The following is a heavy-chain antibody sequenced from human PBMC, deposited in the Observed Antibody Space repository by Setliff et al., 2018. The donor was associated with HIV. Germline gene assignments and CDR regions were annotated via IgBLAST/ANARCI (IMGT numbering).Heavy chain of an antibody. CDR3: ASEKVAWTVSDSFFEF. D-gene: IGHD2-15*01. V-gene: IGHV4-59*01. J-gene: IGHJ4*02. CDR1: GVSMTNNY. CDR2: VHYSGNT. Sequence: TLSLTCSVSGVSMTNNYWTWIRQSPGKGLEWIGYVHYSGNTRYNPSLKSRVTISVDTSKNKFSLKLSSVTAADTAVYYCASEKVAWTVSDSFFEFWGQGVPVTVS.